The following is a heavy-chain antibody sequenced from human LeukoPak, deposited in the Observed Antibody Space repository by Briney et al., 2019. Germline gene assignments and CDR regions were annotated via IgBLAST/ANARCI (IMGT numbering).Heavy chain of an antibody. D-gene: IGHD3-9*01. CDR3: ARDLEIDYDSLTGYYEPSSYHYGMYV. V-gene: IGHV1-18*01. CDR1: GYTFTSYG. CDR2: ISAYNVNT. Sequence: ASVKVACEASGYTFTSYGISWVRQAPGQGLEWMGWISAYNVNTNYAQTLQGRVTMTTDTSTRTDYMELRSLRSVYTAVYYCARDLEIDYDSLTGYYEPSSYHYGMYVWGQGTTVPVSS. J-gene: IGHJ6*02.